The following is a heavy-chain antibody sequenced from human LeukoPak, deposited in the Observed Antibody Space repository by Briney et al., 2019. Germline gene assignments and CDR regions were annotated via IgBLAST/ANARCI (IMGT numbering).Heavy chain of an antibody. CDR1: GYTFTGYY. CDR3: ATDSTGYGGNNWFDP. D-gene: IGHD4-23*01. Sequence: GASVKVSCKASGYTFTGYYMHWVRQAPGKGLEWMGGFDPEDGETIYAQKFQGRVTMTEDTSTDTAYMELSSLRSEDTAVYYCATDSTGYGGNNWFDPWGQGTLVTVSS. CDR2: FDPEDGET. V-gene: IGHV1-24*01. J-gene: IGHJ5*02.